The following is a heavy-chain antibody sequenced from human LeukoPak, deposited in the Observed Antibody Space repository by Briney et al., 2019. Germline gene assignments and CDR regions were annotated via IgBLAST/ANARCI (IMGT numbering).Heavy chain of an antibody. D-gene: IGHD5-18*01. J-gene: IGHJ4*02. V-gene: IGHV3-23*01. CDR1: GFTFGSFA. CDR3: GKTTAGYSSGQKPAWPVDY. Sequence: GGSLRLSCEASGFTFGSFAMYWVRQAPGRGLDWIAGIFGSGGSPHYADSVKGRFTISRDNSKNTVYLQINSLRAEDTAVYYCGKTTAGYSSGQKPAWPVDYWGQGTLVTVSS. CDR2: IFGSGGSP.